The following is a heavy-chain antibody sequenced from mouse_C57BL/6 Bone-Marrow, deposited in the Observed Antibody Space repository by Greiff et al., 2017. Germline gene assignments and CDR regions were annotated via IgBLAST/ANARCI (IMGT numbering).Heavy chain of an antibody. J-gene: IGHJ2*01. CDR2: INPNNGGT. V-gene: IGHV1-18*01. D-gene: IGHD1-1*02. CDR3: ARGEGTMATRDFEY. Sequence: EVQLQQSGPELVKPGASVKIPCKASGYTFTDYNMDWVKQSHGKSLEWIGDINPNNGGTIYNQKFKGKATLTVDKSSSTAYMELRSLTSEDTAFYYCARGEGTMATRDFEYWGQGTTRTVSS. CDR1: GYTFTDYN.